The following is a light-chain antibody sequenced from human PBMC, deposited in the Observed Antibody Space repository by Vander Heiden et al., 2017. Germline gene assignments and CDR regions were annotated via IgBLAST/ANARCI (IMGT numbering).Light chain of an antibody. CDR3: AAWDDSLNGVV. Sequence: QSVLTQPPSASGTPGQVVTISCSGSSSNLGSNTVNWYQQLPGTAPKLLIYTNNQRPSGVPDRFSGSKSGTSASLAISGLQSEDEADYYCAAWDDSLNGVVFGGGTKLTVL. CDR2: TNN. V-gene: IGLV1-44*01. CDR1: SSNLGSNT. J-gene: IGLJ2*01.